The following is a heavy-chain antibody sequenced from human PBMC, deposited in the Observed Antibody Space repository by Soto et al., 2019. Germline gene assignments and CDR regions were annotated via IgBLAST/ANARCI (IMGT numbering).Heavy chain of an antibody. CDR2: INPNSGGT. D-gene: IGHD5-18*01. Sequence: ASVKVSCKASGYTFTGYYMHWVRQAPGQGLEWMGWINPNSGGTNYAQKFQGRVTMTRDTSISTAYMELSRLRSDDTAVYYCATHSGRYSYGPRRGRLDYWGQGTLVTVSS. CDR1: GYTFTGYY. V-gene: IGHV1-2*02. CDR3: ATHSGRYSYGPRRGRLDY. J-gene: IGHJ4*02.